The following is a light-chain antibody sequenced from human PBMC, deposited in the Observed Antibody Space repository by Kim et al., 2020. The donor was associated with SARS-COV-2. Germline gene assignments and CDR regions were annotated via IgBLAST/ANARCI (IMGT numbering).Light chain of an antibody. V-gene: IGKV1D-13*01. CDR1: QDITTA. CDR2: DVS. Sequence: AIQLTQSPSSLSASVGDRVTITCRASQDITTALAWYQQKPGKTPKLLMYDVSTLESGVPSRFSGSGSGTDFTLTIGRLQPEDFATYYCQQFKNYPRTFGQGTKVDIK. CDR3: QQFKNYPRT. J-gene: IGKJ1*01.